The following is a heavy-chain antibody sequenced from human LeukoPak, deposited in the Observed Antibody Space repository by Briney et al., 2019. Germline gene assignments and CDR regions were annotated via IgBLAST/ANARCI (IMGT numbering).Heavy chain of an antibody. CDR3: ARSLLWFGELLYRNAFDI. D-gene: IGHD3-10*01. J-gene: IGHJ3*02. CDR1: GYSFTSYW. Sequence: GESLKISCKGSGYSFTSYWIGWVRQMPGKGLEWMGIIYPGDSDTRYSPSFQGQVTISADKSISTAYLQWSSLKASDTAMYYCARSLLWFGELLYRNAFDIWGQGTMVTVSS. CDR2: IYPGDSDT. V-gene: IGHV5-51*01.